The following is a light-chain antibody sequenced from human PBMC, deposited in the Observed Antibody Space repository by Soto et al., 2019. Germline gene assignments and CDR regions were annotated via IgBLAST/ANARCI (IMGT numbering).Light chain of an antibody. J-gene: IGLJ1*01. CDR1: SSNIGAGYE. Sequence: QSVLTQPPSVSGAPGQSVTISCTGSSSNIGAGYEVHWYQHLPGKAPKLLIYGNTNRPSGVPDRFSGSKSGTSASLAITGIQAEDEADYYCQSYDTSLSADYVFGGGKKVTV. CDR2: GNT. CDR3: QSYDTSLSADYV. V-gene: IGLV1-40*01.